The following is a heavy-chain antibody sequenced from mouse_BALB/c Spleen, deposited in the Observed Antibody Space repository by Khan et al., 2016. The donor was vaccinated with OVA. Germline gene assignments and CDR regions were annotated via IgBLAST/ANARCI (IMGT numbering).Heavy chain of an antibody. D-gene: IGHD1-1*01. CDR1: GYTFTSYV. J-gene: IGHJ3*01. Sequence: VHVKQSGPELVKPGASVKMSCKASGYTFTSYVMHWGKQKSGQGLVWIGYNSTNSDGSKYNEKFRGKATLTSDKSSSTAYMEFSSLTSEDSAVYSSLQSLYYYGSAYDGFADWGQGTLVTVSA. CDR3: LQSLYYYGSAYDGFAD. V-gene: IGHV1S136*01. CDR2: NSTNSDGS.